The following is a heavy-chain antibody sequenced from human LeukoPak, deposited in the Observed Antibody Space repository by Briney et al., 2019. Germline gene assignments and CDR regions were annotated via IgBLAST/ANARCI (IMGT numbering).Heavy chain of an antibody. J-gene: IGHJ4*02. CDR2: IFPSGGEI. V-gene: IGHV3-23*01. CDR3: ATYRQVLLPFES. D-gene: IGHD2-8*02. Sequence: GGSLRLSCAASGFTFSSYGMSWVRQPPGKGLEWVSSIFPSGGEIHYADSVRGRFTISRDNSKSTLSLQMNSLRAEDTAIYYCATYRQVLLPFESWGQGTLVAVSS. CDR1: GFTFSSYG.